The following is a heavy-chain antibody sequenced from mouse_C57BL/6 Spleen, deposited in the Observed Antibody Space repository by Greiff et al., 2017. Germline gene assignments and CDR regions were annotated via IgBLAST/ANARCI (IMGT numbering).Heavy chain of an antibody. J-gene: IGHJ2*01. CDR2: ISDGGSYT. D-gene: IGHD2-3*01. Sequence: EVKVVESGGGLVKPGASLKLSCAASGFTFSSYAMSWVRQTPEKSLEWVATISDGGSYTYYPDNVKGRFTISRDNAKNNLYLQMSHLKSEDTAMYYCERWDGGDYGGQGTTLTVSS. CDR3: ERWDGGDY. V-gene: IGHV5-4*03. CDR1: GFTFSSYA.